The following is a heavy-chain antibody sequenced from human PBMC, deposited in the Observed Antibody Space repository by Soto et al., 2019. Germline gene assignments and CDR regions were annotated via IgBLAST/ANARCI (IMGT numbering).Heavy chain of an antibody. D-gene: IGHD3-3*01. J-gene: IGHJ3*02. CDR1: GGTFSSYA. CDR3: ARDRAKSAIFGVGSVDAFDI. V-gene: IGHV1-69*01. Sequence: QVQLVQSGAEVKKPGSSVKVSCKASGGTFSSYAISWVRQAPGQGLEWMGGIIPIFGTANYAQKFQGRVTISADESKSTAEMELSSLRSEDTAVYYCARDRAKSAIFGVGSVDAFDIWGQGTMVTVSS. CDR2: IIPIFGTA.